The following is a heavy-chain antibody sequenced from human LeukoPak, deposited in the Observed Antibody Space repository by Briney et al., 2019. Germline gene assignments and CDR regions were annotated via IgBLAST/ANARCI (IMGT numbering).Heavy chain of an antibody. CDR2: ISAYNGNT. D-gene: IGHD6-13*01. J-gene: IGHJ4*02. CDR3: ARAGRIAAAGTFDY. Sequence: GASVKVSCKASGYTFTSYGISWVRQAPGQGLEWMGWISAYNGNTNYAQKLQGRVTMTTDTSTRTAYMELRSLRSDDTAVYYCARAGRIAAAGTFDYWGQGTLVTVSS. V-gene: IGHV1-18*01. CDR1: GYTFTSYG.